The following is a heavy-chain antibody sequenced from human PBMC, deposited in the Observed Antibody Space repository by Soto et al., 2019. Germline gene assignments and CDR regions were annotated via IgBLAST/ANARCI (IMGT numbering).Heavy chain of an antibody. CDR1: GGSISSSRYY. CDR2: IYYSGST. Sequence: SETLSLTCTVSGGSISSSRYYWGWIRQPPGKGLEWIGSIYYSGSTYYNPSLKSRVTISVDTSKNQFSLRLSSVTAADTAVYYCARQPNLEWLLRYYFDYWGQGTLVTVSS. D-gene: IGHD3-3*01. CDR3: ARQPNLEWLLRYYFDY. V-gene: IGHV4-39*01. J-gene: IGHJ4*02.